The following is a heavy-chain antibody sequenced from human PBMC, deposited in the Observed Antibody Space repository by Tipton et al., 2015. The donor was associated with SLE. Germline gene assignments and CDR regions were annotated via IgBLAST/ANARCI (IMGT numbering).Heavy chain of an antibody. V-gene: IGHV4-59*01. CDR2: IYYSGNT. D-gene: IGHD2-8*01. CDR1: GGSIIPYY. CDR3: ARGGTMSNGVFYPDH. Sequence: TLSLTCAVSGGSIIPYYWSWMRQPPGKGLEWLGYIYYSGNTKYNPSLNSRVTISVDTSKRQFSLRLTSVTAADTAVYYCARGGTMSNGVFYPDHWGQGTLVTVSS. J-gene: IGHJ5*02.